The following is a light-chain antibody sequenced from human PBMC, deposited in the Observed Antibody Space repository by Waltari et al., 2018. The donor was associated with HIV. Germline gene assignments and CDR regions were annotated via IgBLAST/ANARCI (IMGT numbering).Light chain of an antibody. Sequence: QSSLTQPRSVSGSPGQSVTISCTGSNSALGTYNYVSWYQQYPGKAPKLIIYDVKWRPPRVPGRVSGSKSGNTASLTISGLQADDEADYYCCSFASHLFGGGTKLTVL. V-gene: IGLV2-11*01. CDR2: DVK. CDR3: CSFASHL. J-gene: IGLJ3*02. CDR1: NSALGTYNY.